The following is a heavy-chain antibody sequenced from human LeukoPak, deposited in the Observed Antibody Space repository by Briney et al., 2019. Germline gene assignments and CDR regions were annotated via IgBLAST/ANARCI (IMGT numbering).Heavy chain of an antibody. CDR1: GFTFSTYW. CDR2: IKEDGSEK. V-gene: IGHV3-7*01. Sequence: GGSLRLSCAASGFTFSTYWMSWVRQAPGKGLEWVANIKEDGSEKYYVDSVKGRFTISRDNAKNSLYLQMNSLRAEDTAGYYCARDLRCSSTSCYTEGWFDPWGQGTLVTVSS. CDR3: ARDLRCSSTSCYTEGWFDP. J-gene: IGHJ5*02. D-gene: IGHD2-2*02.